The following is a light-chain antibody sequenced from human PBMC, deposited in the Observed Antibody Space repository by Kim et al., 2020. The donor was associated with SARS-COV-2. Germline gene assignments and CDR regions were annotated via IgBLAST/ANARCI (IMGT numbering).Light chain of an antibody. J-gene: IGKJ5*01. CDR3: LQHSTYPIT. Sequence: ESVGDRVPLPCRARQDIRNDLGWYQQNPGGAPKRLIYGASSLQGVVPSRFSGSRSGTEFTLTISSVQPEDFATYFCLQHSTYPITFGQGTRLEIK. CDR2: GAS. V-gene: IGKV1-17*01. CDR1: QDIRND.